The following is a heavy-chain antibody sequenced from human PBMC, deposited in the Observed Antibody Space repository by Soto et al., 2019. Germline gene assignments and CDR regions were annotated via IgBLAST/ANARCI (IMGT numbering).Heavy chain of an antibody. D-gene: IGHD3-22*01. Sequence: SETLSLTCTVSGGSISSGDYYWSWIRQPPGKGLEWIGYIYYSGSTYYNPSLKSRVTISVDTSKNQFSLKLSSVTAADTAVYYCAMSRVTMIVVGISFDPWGQGTLVTVSS. J-gene: IGHJ5*02. V-gene: IGHV4-30-4*01. CDR3: AMSRVTMIVVGISFDP. CDR2: IYYSGST. CDR1: GGSISSGDYY.